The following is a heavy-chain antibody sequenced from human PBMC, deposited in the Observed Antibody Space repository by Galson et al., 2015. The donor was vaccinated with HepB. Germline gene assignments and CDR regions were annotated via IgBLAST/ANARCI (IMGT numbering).Heavy chain of an antibody. D-gene: IGHD6-19*01. CDR2: IYYSGST. Sequence: LTCTVSGGSISSSSYYWVWIRQPPGKGLEWIGSIYYSGSTYYNPSLKSRVTISVDTSNNQFSLKLSSVTAADTAVYYCARQVAVAAPYFDYWGQGTLVTVSS. V-gene: IGHV4-39*01. J-gene: IGHJ4*02. CDR1: GGSISSSSYY. CDR3: ARQVAVAAPYFDY.